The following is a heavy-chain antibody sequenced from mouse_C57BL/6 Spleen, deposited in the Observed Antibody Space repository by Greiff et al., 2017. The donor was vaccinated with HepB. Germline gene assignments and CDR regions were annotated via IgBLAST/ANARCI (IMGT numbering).Heavy chain of an antibody. V-gene: IGHV1-55*01. CDR2: IYPGSGST. J-gene: IGHJ3*01. CDR1: GYTFTSYW. Sequence: QVQLQQPGAELVKPGASVKMSCKASGYTFTSYWITWVKQRPGQGLEWIGDIYPGSGSTNYNEKFKSKATLTVDTSSSTAYMQLSSLTSEDSAVYYCARWAAQATPLFAYWGQGTLVTVSA. CDR3: ARWAAQATPLFAY. D-gene: IGHD3-2*02.